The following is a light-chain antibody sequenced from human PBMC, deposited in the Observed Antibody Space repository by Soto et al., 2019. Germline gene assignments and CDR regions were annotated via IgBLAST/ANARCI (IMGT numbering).Light chain of an antibody. J-gene: IGLJ2*01. CDR2: RNN. CDR3: SAWDDSRSGHVV. CDR1: SSNIGSNY. Sequence: QSVLTQPPSASGTPGQRVTISCSGSSSNIGSNYVYWYQQLPGTAPKLLIYRNNQRPSGVPDRFSGSKSGTSASLALSGLRSEDEFDYYCSAWDDSRSGHVVFGGGTKLTVL. V-gene: IGLV1-47*01.